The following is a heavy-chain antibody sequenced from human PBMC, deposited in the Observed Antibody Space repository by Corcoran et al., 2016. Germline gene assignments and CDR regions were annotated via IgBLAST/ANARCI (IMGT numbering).Heavy chain of an antibody. D-gene: IGHD6-19*01. CDR3: SRAQASSGVPNGMDV. CDR2: TYYRSKWYN. V-gene: IGHV6-1*01. J-gene: IGHJ6*02. Sequence: QVQLQQSGPGLVKPSQTLSLTCAISGDSVSSNSATWNWIRQSPSRGLEWLGRTYYRSKWYNDYALSGKSRVTISPDTSKNQFSLQLNSVTPEDTAVYYCSRAQASSGVPNGMDVWGQGTTVTVSS. CDR1: GDSVSSNSAT.